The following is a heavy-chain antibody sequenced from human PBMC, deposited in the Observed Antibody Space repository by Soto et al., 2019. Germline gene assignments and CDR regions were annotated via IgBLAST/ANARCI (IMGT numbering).Heavy chain of an antibody. V-gene: IGHV3-30*18. Sequence: PGWSLRLSCAASGFTSSSYGMHWVRQAPGKGLEWVAFISYDGSNKYYADSVKGRFTISRDNSKNTLYLQMNSLRAEDTAVYYCANSVPKTPALFGYWGQGTLGTVSS. J-gene: IGHJ4*02. CDR3: ANSVPKTPALFGY. CDR1: GFTSSSYG. D-gene: IGHD3-16*01. CDR2: ISYDGSNK.